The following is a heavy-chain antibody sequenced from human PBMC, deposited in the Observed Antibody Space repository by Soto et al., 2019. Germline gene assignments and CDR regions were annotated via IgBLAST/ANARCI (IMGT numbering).Heavy chain of an antibody. CDR2: IYYSGTT. Sequence: SETLSLTCTVSGVSIGDYYWSWIRQPPGKGLEWIGYIYYSGTTNYNPSLKSRVTISADTPQNQFSLKLNSVTAADTAVYYCAREGGHCDISGCFSWFDPWGQGTLVTVSS. D-gene: IGHD3-22*01. V-gene: IGHV4-59*01. CDR3: AREGGHCDISGCFSWFDP. J-gene: IGHJ5*02. CDR1: GVSIGDYY.